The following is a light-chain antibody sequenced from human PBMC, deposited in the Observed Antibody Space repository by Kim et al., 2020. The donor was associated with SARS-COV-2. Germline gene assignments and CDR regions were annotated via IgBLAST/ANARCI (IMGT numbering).Light chain of an antibody. CDR3: QAWDSSTAWV. CDR2: QDS. J-gene: IGLJ3*02. V-gene: IGLV3-1*01. CDR1: ILGEKY. Sequence: VAPGRTASSNGSGEILGEKYDWWYQQKPSQSPVLVIYQDSKRPSGIPERCSGSNSGNTATLTISGTQAMDEADYYCQAWDSSTAWVFGGGTQLTVL.